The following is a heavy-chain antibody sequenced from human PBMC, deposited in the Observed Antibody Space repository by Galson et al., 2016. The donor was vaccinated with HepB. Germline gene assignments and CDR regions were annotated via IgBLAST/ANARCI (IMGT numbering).Heavy chain of an antibody. D-gene: IGHD3-3*01. CDR3: AKDYSPDFWSGYRSEYYYGMDV. J-gene: IGHJ6*02. Sequence: SLRLSCAASGFTFSTYAMSWVRQAPGKGLEWVSGISGSGGSTYYTDSVKGRFTISRDNSKNTLYLQMNGVRAEDTAVYFCAKDYSPDFWSGYRSEYYYGMDVWGQGTTVTVSS. CDR1: GFTFSTYA. V-gene: IGHV3-23*01. CDR2: ISGSGGST.